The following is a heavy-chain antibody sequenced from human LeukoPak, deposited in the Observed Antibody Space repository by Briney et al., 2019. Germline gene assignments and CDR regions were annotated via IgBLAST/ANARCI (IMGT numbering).Heavy chain of an antibody. V-gene: IGHV3-33*01. D-gene: IGHD5-24*01. CDR3: ARGDGYSFNYFDY. CDR2: IWYDGSNK. CDR1: GFTFSSYG. J-gene: IGHJ4*02. Sequence: GGSLRLSCAASGFTFSSYGMHWVRQAPGKGLKWVAVIWYDGSNKYYADSVKGRFTISRDNSKNILYLQMSSLRAEDTALYHCARGDGYSFNYFDYWGQGTLVAVSS.